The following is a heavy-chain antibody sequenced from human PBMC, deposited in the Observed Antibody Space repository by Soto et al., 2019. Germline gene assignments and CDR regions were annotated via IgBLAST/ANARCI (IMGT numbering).Heavy chain of an antibody. CDR1: GFIFSNIW. CDR2: IKEDGSEK. V-gene: IGHV3-7*05. J-gene: IGHJ4*02. Sequence: EVQLVESGGDLVQPGGSLRLSCAASGFIFSNIWMSWVRQAPGKGLEWVANIKEDGSEKYHVDSVKGRFTISRDNAKNLMYLQMDSLRAEDTAVYKCVRGGSHSFDYCGQGTLVTVSS. CDR3: VRGGSHSFDY. D-gene: IGHD1-26*01.